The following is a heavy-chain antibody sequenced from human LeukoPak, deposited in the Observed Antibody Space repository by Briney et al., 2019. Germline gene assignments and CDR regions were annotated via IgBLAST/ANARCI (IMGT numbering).Heavy chain of an antibody. CDR1: GYTFTSYG. V-gene: IGHV1-18*01. CDR3: ARTPRGLPSFNWFDP. D-gene: IGHD3-10*01. J-gene: IGHJ5*02. Sequence: ASVKVSCKASGYTFTSYGINWVRQAPGQGLEWVGWISPYNGNTNSAQKPQGRVTMTTDTSTTTAYMELRSLRSDDTAVYYCARTPRGLPSFNWFDPWGQGTLVTVSS. CDR2: ISPYNGNT.